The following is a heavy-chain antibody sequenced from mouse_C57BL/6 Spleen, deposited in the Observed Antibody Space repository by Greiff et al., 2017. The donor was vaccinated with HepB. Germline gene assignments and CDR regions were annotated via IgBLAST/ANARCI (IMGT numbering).Heavy chain of an antibody. CDR3: ARVFITTVVAPFAY. J-gene: IGHJ3*01. CDR2: ISDGGSYT. D-gene: IGHD1-1*01. Sequence: EVMLVESGGGLVKPGGSLKLSCAASGFTFSSYAMSWVRQTPEKRLEWVATISDGGSYTYYPDNVKGRVTISRDNAKNNLYLQMSHLKSKDTAMYYCARVFITTVVAPFAYWGQGTLVTVSA. CDR1: GFTFSSYA. V-gene: IGHV5-4*03.